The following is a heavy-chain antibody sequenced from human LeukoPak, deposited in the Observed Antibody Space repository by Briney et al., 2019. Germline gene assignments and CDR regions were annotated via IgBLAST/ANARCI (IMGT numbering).Heavy chain of an antibody. J-gene: IGHJ4*02. CDR2: INPNSGGT. V-gene: IGHV1-2*02. CDR1: GYTFTGYY. D-gene: IGHD3-10*01. CDR3: ARVDGGSGSYGY. Sequence: GASVKVSCKASGYTFTGYYMHWMRQAPGQGLEWMGWINPNSGGTNYAQEFQGRVTMTRDTSISTAYMELSRLRSDDTAVYYCARVDGGSGSYGYWGQGTLVTVSS.